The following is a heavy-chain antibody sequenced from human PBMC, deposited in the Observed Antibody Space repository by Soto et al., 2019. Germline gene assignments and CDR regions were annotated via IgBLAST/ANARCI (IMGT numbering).Heavy chain of an antibody. CDR2: ISYDGSNK. V-gene: IGHV3-30*18. CDR3: AKWDSSADALDI. CDR1: GFTFSRYG. J-gene: IGHJ3*02. D-gene: IGHD3-10*01. Sequence: GGALRLSCEASGFTFSRYGIHWVRQAPGKGLEWVAVISYDGSNKYYADSVKGRFTISRDNSKNTLYLQMNSLRAEDTAVYYCAKWDSSADALDIWGQGTMVTVSS.